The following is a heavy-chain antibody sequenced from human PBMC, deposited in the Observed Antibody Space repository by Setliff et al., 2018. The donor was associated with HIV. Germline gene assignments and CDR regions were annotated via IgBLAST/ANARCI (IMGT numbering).Heavy chain of an antibody. V-gene: IGHV1-3*01. J-gene: IGHJ4*02. CDR3: ATRIRDGHRGYGYFDF. CDR1: GYTFTSYA. CDR2: INAGYGNT. Sequence: ASVKVSCKASGYTFTSYAIHWVRQAPGQSLEWMGWINAGYGNTKYSQKFQGRVTTTEDTSTDTAYMELSSLRPEETAVYYCATRIRDGHRGYGYFDFWGQGTLVTVSS. D-gene: IGHD5-12*01.